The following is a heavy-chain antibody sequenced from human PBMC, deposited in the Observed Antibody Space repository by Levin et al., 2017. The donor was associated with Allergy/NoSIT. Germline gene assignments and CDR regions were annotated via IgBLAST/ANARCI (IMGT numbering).Heavy chain of an antibody. CDR3: ARGTRGYVDS. J-gene: IGHJ4*02. CDR1: GFPFSTYA. V-gene: IGHV3-30-3*01. CDR2: ISYDGNIK. D-gene: IGHD1-14*01. Sequence: PGGSLRLSCTASGFPFSTYAIHWVRLPPGKGLETVAIISYDGNIKYYADSVKGRFTISRDNSKNTPYLQMNSLKSEDTAVYYCARGTRGYVDSWGQGTLVTVSS.